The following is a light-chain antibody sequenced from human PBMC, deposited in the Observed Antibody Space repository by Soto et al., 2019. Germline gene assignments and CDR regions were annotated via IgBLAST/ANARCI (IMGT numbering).Light chain of an antibody. CDR1: QSISTW. CDR2: KAS. CDR3: QQYHSNSRT. J-gene: IGKJ1*01. Sequence: DIQMTQSPSTLSASVGDRVTITCRASQSISTWLAWYQQKPGKAPRLLIYKASSLQSGVPSRFSGSGSGTEFTLTIRSLQADDFATYYCQQYHSNSRTFGQGTKGKSN. V-gene: IGKV1-5*03.